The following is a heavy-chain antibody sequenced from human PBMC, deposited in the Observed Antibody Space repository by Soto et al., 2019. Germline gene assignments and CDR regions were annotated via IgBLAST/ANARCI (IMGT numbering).Heavy chain of an antibody. CDR1: AGTITTYI. D-gene: IGHD6-13*01. CDR3: ARHRTSSPIDY. CDR2: IYYSGST. Sequence: ETLTLTCIVSAGTITTYIWNWIRQSTGKRLGSNGNIYYSGSTNYNPSLTRQVTIKLDTSTIQLSLKMNSVTAADTAMYYCARHRTSSPIDYWGQGALVTAPQ. J-gene: IGHJ4*02. V-gene: IGHV4-59*08.